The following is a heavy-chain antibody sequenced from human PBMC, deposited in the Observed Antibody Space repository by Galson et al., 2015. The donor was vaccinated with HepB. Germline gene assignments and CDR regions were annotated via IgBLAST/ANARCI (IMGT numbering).Heavy chain of an antibody. CDR1: GYSFTSYW. D-gene: IGHD6-13*01. CDR2: IDPSDSYT. J-gene: IGHJ6*02. CDR3: ARPSYSSSWDNYYYGMDV. V-gene: IGHV5-10-1*01. Sequence: QSGAEVKKPGESLRISCKGSGYSFTSYWISWVRQMPGKGLEWMGRIDPSDSYTNYSPSFQGHVTISADKSISTAYLQWSSLKASDTAMYYCARPSYSSSWDNYYYGMDVWGQGTTVTVSS.